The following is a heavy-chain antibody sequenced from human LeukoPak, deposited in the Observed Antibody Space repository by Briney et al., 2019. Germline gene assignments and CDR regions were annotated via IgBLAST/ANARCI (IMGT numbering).Heavy chain of an antibody. J-gene: IGHJ4*02. V-gene: IGHV3-23*01. CDR2: ISGSGGST. Sequence: GGSLRLSCAASGFTFSSYEMNWVRQAPGKGMEWVSAISGSGGSTYYADSVKGRFTISRDNSKNTLYLQMNSLRAEDAAVYYCAKDPGPYGDYYFDYWGQGTLVTVSS. CDR3: AKDPGPYGDYYFDY. D-gene: IGHD4-17*01. CDR1: GFTFSSYE.